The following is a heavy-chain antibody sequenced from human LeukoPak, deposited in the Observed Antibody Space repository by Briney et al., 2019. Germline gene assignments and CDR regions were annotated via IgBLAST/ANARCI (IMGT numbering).Heavy chain of an antibody. J-gene: IGHJ4*02. CDR3: ASTWGANWNYPYYFDY. V-gene: IGHV4-34*01. CDR2: INHSGST. CDR1: GGSFSGYY. Sequence: SETLSLTCAVYGGSFSGYYWSWIRQPPGKGLEWIGEINHSGSTNYNPSLKRRVTISVDTSKKHFSLKLSSVTAAETAVYYCASTWGANWNYPYYFDYWGQGTLVTVSS. D-gene: IGHD1-7*01.